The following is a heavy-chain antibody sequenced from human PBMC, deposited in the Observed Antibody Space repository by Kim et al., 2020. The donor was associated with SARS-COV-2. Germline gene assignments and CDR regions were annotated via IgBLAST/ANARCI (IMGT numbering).Heavy chain of an antibody. J-gene: IGHJ6*02. CDR1: GGSFSGYY. CDR2: INHSGST. Sequence: SETLSLTCAVYGGSFSGYYWSWIRQPPGKGLEWIGEINHSGSTNYNPSLKRRVTISVDTSKNQFSLKLSSVTAADTAVYYCARAARRGLYCSGGSCYPGHVRGYYGMDVWGQGTTVTVSS. D-gene: IGHD2-15*01. V-gene: IGHV4-34*01. CDR3: ARAARRGLYCSGGSCYPGHVRGYYGMDV.